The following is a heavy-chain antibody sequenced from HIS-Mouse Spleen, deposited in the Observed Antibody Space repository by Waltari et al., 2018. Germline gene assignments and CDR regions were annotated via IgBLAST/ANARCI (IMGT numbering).Heavy chain of an antibody. V-gene: IGHV3-30*18. CDR3: AKDKHHAFDY. Sequence: QVQLVESGGGVVQPGRSLRLSCAASGFTFSSYGMHWVRQAPGKGLDGVAVISDDGSNKYYADSVKGRFTISRDNSKNTLYLQMNSLRAEDTAVYYCAKDKHHAFDYWGQGTLVTVSS. CDR2: ISDDGSNK. CDR1: GFTFSSYG. J-gene: IGHJ4*02.